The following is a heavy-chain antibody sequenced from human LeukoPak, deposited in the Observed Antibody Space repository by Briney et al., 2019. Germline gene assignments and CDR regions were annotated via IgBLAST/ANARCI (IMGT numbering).Heavy chain of an antibody. Sequence: PGGSLRLSCAASGFTFSSYWVHWVRQAPGKGLXXXXXXNTDGSTTSYADSVKGRFTISRDNAKNTLYLQMNSLRAEDTAVYYCARANYGSGSFYAMDVWGKGTTVTVSS. CDR3: ARANYGSGSFYAMDV. CDR1: GFTFSSYW. J-gene: IGHJ6*04. D-gene: IGHD3-10*01. V-gene: IGHV3-74*01. CDR2: XNTDGSTT.